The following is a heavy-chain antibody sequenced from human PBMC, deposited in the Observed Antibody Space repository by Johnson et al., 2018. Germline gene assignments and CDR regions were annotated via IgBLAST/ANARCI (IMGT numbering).Heavy chain of an antibody. CDR3: ARAGFEGIAVAGAFDI. J-gene: IGHJ3*02. CDR2: IIPIFGTA. CDR1: GGTFSSYA. D-gene: IGHD6-19*01. Sequence: QVRLGQSGAEVKKAGSTVKVCCKASGGTFSSYAISWVRQAPGQGLEWMGGIIPIFGTANYAQKFQGRVKVTADESTSTAYMELSSLRSEDTAVYYCARAGFEGIAVAGAFDIWGQGTMVTVSS. V-gene: IGHV1-69*01.